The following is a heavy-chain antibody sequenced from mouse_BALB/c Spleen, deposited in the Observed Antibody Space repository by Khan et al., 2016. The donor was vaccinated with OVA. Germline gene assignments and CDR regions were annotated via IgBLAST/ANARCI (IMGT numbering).Heavy chain of an antibody. CDR3: ASHLTGSFAY. Sequence: EVHLVESGGDLVKPGGSLKLSCAASGFTFSSYSMSWVRQTPDERLEWVTTISSAGDFTYYPDSVKGRFTISRDNAKNTLYLQMSSLKSEDTAKYYCASHLTGSFAYWGQGTLVTVSA. J-gene: IGHJ3*01. D-gene: IGHD4-1*01. CDR1: GFTFSSYS. CDR2: ISSAGDFT. V-gene: IGHV5-6*01.